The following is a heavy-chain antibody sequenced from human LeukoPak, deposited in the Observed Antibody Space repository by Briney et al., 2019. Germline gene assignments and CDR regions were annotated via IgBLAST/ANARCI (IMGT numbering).Heavy chain of an antibody. V-gene: IGHV1-58*02. Sequence: TSVKVSCKASGFTFTSSAMQWVRQARGQRLEWIGWIVVGSGNTNYAQKFQERVTITRDMSTSTAYMELSSLRSEDTAVYYCAAARESPRYSSGWYGFDPWGQGTLVTVSS. CDR2: IVVGSGNT. CDR1: GFTFTSSA. CDR3: AAARESPRYSSGWYGFDP. J-gene: IGHJ5*02. D-gene: IGHD6-19*01.